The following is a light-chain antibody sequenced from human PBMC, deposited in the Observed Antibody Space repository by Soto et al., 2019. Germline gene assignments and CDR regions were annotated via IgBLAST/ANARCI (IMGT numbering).Light chain of an antibody. CDR3: QHWHDYYWT. Sequence: DIPMTQSPSTLSASVGDRVTITCRASQSISIWLAWYQQKPGKAPNLLIYKTSSLETGVPSRFSGSGSGTEFTLTISSLQHDDFETYYCQHWHDYYWTFGQGTKVEVK. V-gene: IGKV1-5*03. CDR1: QSISIW. CDR2: KTS. J-gene: IGKJ1*01.